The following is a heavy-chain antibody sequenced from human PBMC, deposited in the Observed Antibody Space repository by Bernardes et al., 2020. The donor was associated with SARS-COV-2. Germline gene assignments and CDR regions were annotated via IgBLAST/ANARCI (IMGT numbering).Heavy chain of an antibody. CDR1: GFTVSEPG. V-gene: IGHV3-23*05. D-gene: IGHD3-10*01. CDR2: IDYSGTET. Sequence: GSLSPSCAASGFTVSEPGMMWVRPAPGKGLEWVSTIDYSGTETHYADSVKGRFTISRDNSQNTLFLQMNSLRVDETAVYYCARREAGSGQPYYFDYWGQGTLVTVSS. CDR3: ARREAGSGQPYYFDY. J-gene: IGHJ4*02.